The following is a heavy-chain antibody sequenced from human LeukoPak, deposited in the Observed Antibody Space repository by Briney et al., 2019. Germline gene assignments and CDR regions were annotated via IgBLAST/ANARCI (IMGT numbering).Heavy chain of an antibody. J-gene: IGHJ4*02. D-gene: IGHD4-11*01. CDR2: IYSGGST. Sequence: GGSLRLSCAASGFTVSSNYMSWVRQAPGKGLEWVSVIYSGGSTYYADSVKGRFTISRDNFKNTLYLQMNSLRAEDTALYYCAKGPLDYIHGTQYFDYWGQGTLVTVSS. CDR3: AKGPLDYIHGTQYFDY. V-gene: IGHV3-53*01. CDR1: GFTVSSNY.